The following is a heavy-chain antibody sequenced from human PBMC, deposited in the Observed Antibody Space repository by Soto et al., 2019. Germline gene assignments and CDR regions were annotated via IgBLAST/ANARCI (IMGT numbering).Heavy chain of an antibody. J-gene: IGHJ3*02. Sequence: SETLSLTCAVYGGSFSGYYWSWIRQPPGKGLEWIGEINHRGSTNYNPTLKVRVTISVNTAKNQFTLKQRSVTAADTAVYYCAGHSTGDDAFDIWGQGTMVTVSS. CDR3: AGHSTGDDAFDI. D-gene: IGHD7-27*01. CDR2: INHRGST. V-gene: IGHV4-34*01. CDR1: GGSFSGYY.